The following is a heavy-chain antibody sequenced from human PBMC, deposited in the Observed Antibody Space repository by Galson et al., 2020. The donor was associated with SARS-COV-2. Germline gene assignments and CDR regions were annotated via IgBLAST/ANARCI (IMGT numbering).Heavy chain of an antibody. CDR1: GYTFTGHY. D-gene: IGHD2-8*02. CDR2: INPTSGGT. V-gene: IGHV1-2*06. J-gene: IGHJ5*02. Sequence: ASVKVSCKASGYTFTGHYMHWVRQAPGQGLEWMGRINPTSGGTNYAQKFQGRVTMTRDTSISTVYMELSRLRSDDTAVYYCVRQILVAEPNWFDPWGQGTLVTVSS. CDR3: VRQILVAEPNWFDP.